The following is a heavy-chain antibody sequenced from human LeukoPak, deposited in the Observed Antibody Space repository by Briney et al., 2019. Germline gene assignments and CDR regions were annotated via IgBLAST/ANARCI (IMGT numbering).Heavy chain of an antibody. CDR1: GGSISSGGYY. CDR2: IYYSGST. J-gene: IGHJ3*02. Sequence: SETLSLTCTVSGGSISSGGYYWSWIRQHPGKGLEWIGYIYYSGSTYYNPSLKSRVTISVDTSKNQFPLKLSSVTAADTAVYYCAREPLRVSDAFDIWGQGTMVTASS. V-gene: IGHV4-31*03. D-gene: IGHD3-10*01. CDR3: AREPLRVSDAFDI.